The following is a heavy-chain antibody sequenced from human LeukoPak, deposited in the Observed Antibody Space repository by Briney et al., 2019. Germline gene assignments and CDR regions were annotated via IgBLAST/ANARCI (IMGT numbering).Heavy chain of an antibody. CDR1: GFTVSSNY. Sequence: GGSLRLSCAASGFTVSSNYMSWVRQAPGKGLEWVSVIYSGGSTYYADSVKGRFTISRHNSKNTLYLQMSSLRAEDTAVYYCARVYGGNPRPSYGMDVWGQGTPVTVCS. CDR3: ARVYGGNPRPSYGMDV. V-gene: IGHV3-53*04. D-gene: IGHD4-23*01. CDR2: IYSGGST. J-gene: IGHJ6*02.